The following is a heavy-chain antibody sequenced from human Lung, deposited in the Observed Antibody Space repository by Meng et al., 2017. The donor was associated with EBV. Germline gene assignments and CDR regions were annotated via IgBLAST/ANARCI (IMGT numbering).Heavy chain of an antibody. V-gene: IGHV3-74*01. CDR2: INEDGSIV. Sequence: EAQVKESGGGLVQPGGSLRLSCVGFGISAYWVHWVSQVPGKGLVWVSRINEDGSIVNYADSVKGRFTIFRDNAKNTVSLQMNSLRVEDTALYYCAKDCFGIRDYWGQGTLVTVSS. D-gene: IGHD3/OR15-3a*01. CDR3: AKDCFGIRDY. CDR1: GISAYW. J-gene: IGHJ4*02.